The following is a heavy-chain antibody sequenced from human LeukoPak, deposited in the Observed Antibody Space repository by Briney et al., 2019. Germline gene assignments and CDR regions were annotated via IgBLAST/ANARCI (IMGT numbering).Heavy chain of an antibody. CDR3: ARDKPRPMIVVDYYYYGMDV. V-gene: IGHV1-18*01. CDR1: GYTFTSYG. J-gene: IGHJ6*02. CDR2: ISAYNGNT. Sequence: ASVKVSCKASGYTFTSYGISWVRQAPGQGLEWMGWISAYNGNTNYAQKLQGRVTMTTDTSTSTAYMELRSLRSDDTDVYYCARDKPRPMIVVDYYYYGMDVWGQGTTVTVSS. D-gene: IGHD3-22*01.